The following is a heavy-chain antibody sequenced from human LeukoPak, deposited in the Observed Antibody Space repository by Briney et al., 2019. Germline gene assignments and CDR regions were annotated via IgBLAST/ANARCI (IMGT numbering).Heavy chain of an antibody. CDR2: IKQDGSEK. Sequence: GGSLRLSCAASGFTFSSYWMSWVRQAPGKGLEWVANIKQDGSEKYYVDSVKGRFTISRDNAKNSLYLQMNSLRAEDTAVYYCARDRHCIGSTCYGLWGQGTRVTVSS. V-gene: IGHV3-7*01. D-gene: IGHD2-2*01. J-gene: IGHJ4*02. CDR3: ARDRHCIGSTCYGL. CDR1: GFTFSSYW.